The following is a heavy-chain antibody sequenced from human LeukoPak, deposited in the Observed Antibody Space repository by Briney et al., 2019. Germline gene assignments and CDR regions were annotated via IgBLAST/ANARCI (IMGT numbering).Heavy chain of an antibody. J-gene: IGHJ6*03. Sequence: ASVKVSCKASGYTFTGYYIHWVRQAPGQGLEWLGWINPDSGGTNYAQKFQGRVTMTRDTSITTAYMELSRLRSDDTAVYYCARASSSWYWYYYYYMDVWGKGTTVTVSS. CDR1: GYTFTGYY. D-gene: IGHD6-13*01. CDR3: ARASSSWYWYYYYYMDV. CDR2: INPDSGGT. V-gene: IGHV1-2*02.